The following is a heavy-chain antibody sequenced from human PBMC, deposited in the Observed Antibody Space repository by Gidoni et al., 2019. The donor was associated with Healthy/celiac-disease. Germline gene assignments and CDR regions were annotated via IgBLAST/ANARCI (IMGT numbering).Heavy chain of an antibody. V-gene: IGHV2-70*01. D-gene: IGHD5-12*01. J-gene: IGHJ6*02. CDR2: IAWDDDK. CDR1: GFSLSTSGMC. Sequence: QVTLRESGPALVKPTQTLTLTCTFSGFSLSTSGMCVSWIRQPPGKALEWLALIAWDDDKYYSTSLKTRLTISKDTSKNQVVLTMTNMDPVDTATYYCARIRRTVATIKYYYYYYGMDVWGQGTTVTVSS. CDR3: ARIRRTVATIKYYYYYYGMDV.